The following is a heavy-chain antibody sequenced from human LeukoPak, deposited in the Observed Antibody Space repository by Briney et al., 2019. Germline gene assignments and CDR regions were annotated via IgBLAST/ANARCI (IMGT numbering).Heavy chain of an antibody. D-gene: IGHD4-17*01. J-gene: IGHJ4*02. CDR2: IYPGDSDT. CDR1: GYSFPSYW. Sequence: PGESLKISCKGSGYSFPSYWIGWVRQMPGKGLEWMGIIYPGDSDTRYSPSFQGQVTISADKSISTAYLQWSSLKASDTAMYYFARSMDYADYEESFDYWGQGTLVTVSS. CDR3: ARSMDYADYEESFDY. V-gene: IGHV5-51*01.